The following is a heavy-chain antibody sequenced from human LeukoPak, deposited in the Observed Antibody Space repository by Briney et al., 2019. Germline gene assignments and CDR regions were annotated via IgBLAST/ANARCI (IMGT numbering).Heavy chain of an antibody. CDR3: ARGGNYGLVNAFDI. Sequence: SETLSLTCTVSGDSISSYYWSWIRQPPGKGLEWIGYIYYSGSTNYNPSLKSRVTISVDTSKNQFSLKLSSVTAADTAVYYCARGGNYGLVNAFDIWGQGTMVTVSS. J-gene: IGHJ3*02. CDR2: IYYSGST. CDR1: GDSISSYY. V-gene: IGHV4-59*01. D-gene: IGHD4-11*01.